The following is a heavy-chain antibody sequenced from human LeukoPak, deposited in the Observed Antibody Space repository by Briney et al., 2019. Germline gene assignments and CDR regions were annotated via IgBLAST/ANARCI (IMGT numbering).Heavy chain of an antibody. CDR3: ARANWDLENWFDP. D-gene: IGHD7-27*01. CDR1: GYTFTDYY. J-gene: IGHJ5*02. Sequence: GASVKVSCKASGYTFTDYYIHWVRQAPGQGLEWMGWIFPKSGGTQYAQKFQGRVTMTRNTSINTVYMEVSGLTSDDTAVYYCARANWDLENWFDPWGQGALVTVSS. CDR2: IFPKSGGT. V-gene: IGHV1-2*02.